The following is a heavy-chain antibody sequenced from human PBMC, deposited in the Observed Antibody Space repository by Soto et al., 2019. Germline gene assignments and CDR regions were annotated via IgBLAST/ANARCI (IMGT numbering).Heavy chain of an antibody. CDR2: ISYDGSNK. V-gene: IGHV3-30*03. CDR3: AREIVGATKVFDY. CDR1: GFTFSSYG. J-gene: IGHJ4*02. Sequence: GSLRLSCAASGFTFSSYGMHWVRQAPGKGLEWVAVISYDGSNKYYADSVKGRFTISRDNSKNTLYLQMNSLRAEDTAVYYCAREIVGATKVFDYWGQGTLVTVSS. D-gene: IGHD1-26*01.